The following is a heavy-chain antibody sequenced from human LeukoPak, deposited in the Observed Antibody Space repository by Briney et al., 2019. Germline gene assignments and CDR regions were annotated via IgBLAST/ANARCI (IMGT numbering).Heavy chain of an antibody. Sequence: ASVKVSCKASGYTFTGYYMQWVRQAPGQGLEWMGWINPNSCGTNYAQKFQGRITMTRDTSISTVYMELSRLTSDDTAVYYCARGRHCSGGSCYLDYWGQGTLVTVS. J-gene: IGHJ4*02. V-gene: IGHV1-2*02. CDR3: ARGRHCSGGSCYLDY. CDR1: GYTFTGYY. CDR2: INPNSCGT. D-gene: IGHD2-15*01.